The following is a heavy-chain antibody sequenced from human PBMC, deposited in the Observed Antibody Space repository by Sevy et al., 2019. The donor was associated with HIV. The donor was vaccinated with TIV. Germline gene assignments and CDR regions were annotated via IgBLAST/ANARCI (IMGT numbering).Heavy chain of an antibody. Sequence: GGSLRLSCAASGFTFSSYGMHWVRQAPGQGLEWVAFISYDGGNKYYADSVKGRFTISGDNSKNTLYLQMNSLRTEDTAVYYCATVLYGSYYYGLDVWGQGTTVTVSS. CDR3: ATVLYGSYYYGLDV. V-gene: IGHV3-30*03. CDR1: GFTFSSYG. D-gene: IGHD4-17*01. J-gene: IGHJ6*01. CDR2: ISYDGGNK.